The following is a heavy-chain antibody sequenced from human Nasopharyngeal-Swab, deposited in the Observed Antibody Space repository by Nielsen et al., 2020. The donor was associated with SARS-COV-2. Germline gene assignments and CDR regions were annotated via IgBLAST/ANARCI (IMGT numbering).Heavy chain of an antibody. Sequence: GESLKISCAASGFTFSTYGMHWVRQAPGKGLEWVAVISYDGSNKYYADSVKGRFTISRDNSKNTLYLQMNSLRAEVTAVYYCAKDRTVVVFPLYYFDYWGQGTLVTVSS. D-gene: IGHD2-2*01. CDR3: AKDRTVVVFPLYYFDY. J-gene: IGHJ4*02. CDR1: GFTFSTYG. V-gene: IGHV3-30*18. CDR2: ISYDGSNK.